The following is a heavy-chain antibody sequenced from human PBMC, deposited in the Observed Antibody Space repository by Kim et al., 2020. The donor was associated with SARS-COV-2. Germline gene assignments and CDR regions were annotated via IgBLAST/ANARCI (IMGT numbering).Heavy chain of an antibody. CDR1: GGSISSGGYY. V-gene: IGHV4-31*03. CDR2: IYHSGSS. J-gene: IGHJ5*02. Sequence: SETLSLTCTVSGGSISSGGYYWTWIRQHPGKGLEWIGYIYHSGSSYYIPSLKSRVIISVDTSKNQFSLKLSSVTAADTAVYYCASGWNIAAAGSWWFDPWGQGTLLTVSS. CDR3: ASGWNIAAAGSWWFDP. D-gene: IGHD6-13*01.